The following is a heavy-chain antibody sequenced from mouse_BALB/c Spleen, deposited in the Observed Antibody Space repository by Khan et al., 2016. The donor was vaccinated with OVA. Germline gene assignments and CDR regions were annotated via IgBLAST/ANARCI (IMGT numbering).Heavy chain of an antibody. V-gene: IGHV7-3*02. D-gene: IGHD1-1*01. CDR2: IRNKANGYTT. CDR3: ARETVVDIYWYLDV. J-gene: IGHJ1*01. Sequence: EVELVESGGGLVQSGGSLRLSCATSGFTFTDYYMSWVRQPPGKALEWLGFIRNKANGYTTEYSASVKGRFTISSDNSQSIVYLQMNTLRAEDSATYYCARETVVDIYWYLDVWGAGTTVTVSS. CDR1: GFTFTDYY.